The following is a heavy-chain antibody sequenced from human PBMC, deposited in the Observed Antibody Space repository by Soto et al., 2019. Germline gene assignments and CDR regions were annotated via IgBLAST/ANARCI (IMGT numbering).Heavy chain of an antibody. CDR1: GFTFSSYW. J-gene: IGHJ4*02. D-gene: IGHD3-22*01. CDR2: INSDGGGT. V-gene: IGHV3-74*01. CDR3: AKGAYEFDY. Sequence: EVQLVESGGDLVQPGGSLRLSCAASGFTFSSYWMHWVRQVPGKGLVWVSRINSDGGGTNYADSVKGRFTISRDNAKNRLYRQMDSLRAEDTAVYYCAKGAYEFDYWGQGTLVTVSS.